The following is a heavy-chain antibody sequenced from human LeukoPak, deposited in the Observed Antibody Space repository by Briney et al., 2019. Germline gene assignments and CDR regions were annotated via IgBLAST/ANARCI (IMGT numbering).Heavy chain of an antibody. D-gene: IGHD5-18*01. J-gene: IGHJ4*02. V-gene: IGHV3-23*01. CDR3: ANRIPGYSYIDY. CDR2: ISGSGGST. CDR1: GFTFSSYA. Sequence: GSLRLSCAASGFTFSSYAMSWVRQAPGKGLEWVSAISGSGGSTYYADSVKGRFTISRDNSKNTLYLQMNSLRAEDTAVYYCANRIPGYSYIDYWGQGTLVTVSS.